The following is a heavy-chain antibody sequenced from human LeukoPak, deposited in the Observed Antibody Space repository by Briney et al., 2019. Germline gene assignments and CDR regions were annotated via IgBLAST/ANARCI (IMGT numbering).Heavy chain of an antibody. D-gene: IGHD3-22*01. CDR1: GGSISSYC. J-gene: IGHJ4*02. CDR2: IYTSGST. Sequence: PSETLSLTCTVSGGSISSYCWSWIRQPPGKGLEWIGYIYTSGSTNYNPSLKSRVTISVDTSKNQFSLKLSSVTAADTAVYYCARLRFYDSSIDYWGQGTLVTVSS. V-gene: IGHV4-4*09. CDR3: ARLRFYDSSIDY.